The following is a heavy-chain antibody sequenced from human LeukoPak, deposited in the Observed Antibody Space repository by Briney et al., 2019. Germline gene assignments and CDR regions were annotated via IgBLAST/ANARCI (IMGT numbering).Heavy chain of an antibody. CDR3: AGGGSFYYGMDV. Sequence: PGGSLRLSCAASGFTFSDYYMIWIRQAPGKGLEWVSYISSGTTIYYADSVKGRFTISRDNAKNSLYLQMNSLRAEDTAVYYCAGGGSFYYGMDVWGQGTSVTVSS. CDR2: ISSGTTI. J-gene: IGHJ6*02. V-gene: IGHV3-11*01. CDR1: GFTFSDYY.